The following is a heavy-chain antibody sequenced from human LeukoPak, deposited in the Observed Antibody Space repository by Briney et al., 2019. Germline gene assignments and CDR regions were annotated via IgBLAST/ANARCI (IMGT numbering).Heavy chain of an antibody. D-gene: IGHD5-12*01. CDR1: GFTFSSYA. CDR3: ARFTLANYYFDY. CDR2: ISSNGGST. Sequence: HPGGSLRLSCAASGFTFSSYAMHWVRQAPGKGLEYASAISSNGGSTYYANSVKGRFTISRDNSKNTLYLQMGSLRAEDMAVYYCARFTLANYYFDYWGQGTLVTVSS. V-gene: IGHV3-64*01. J-gene: IGHJ4*02.